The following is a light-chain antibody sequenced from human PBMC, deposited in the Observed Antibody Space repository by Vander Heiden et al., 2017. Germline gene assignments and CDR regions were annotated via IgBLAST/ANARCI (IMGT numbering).Light chain of an antibody. V-gene: IGLV3-1*01. J-gene: IGLJ1*01. CDR3: QAWDSSILYV. CDR2: QDR. Sequence: SPVLVMYQDRRRPSGIPDRFAASHSGNTATLTIGDSQAMDEADYYCQAWDSSILYVFGSGTKVTVL.